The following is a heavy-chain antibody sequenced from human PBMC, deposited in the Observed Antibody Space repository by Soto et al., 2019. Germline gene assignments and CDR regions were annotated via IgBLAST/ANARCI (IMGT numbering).Heavy chain of an antibody. CDR3: ARGATVTQYDY. CDR1: GVSVRSGSFY. D-gene: IGHD4-17*01. V-gene: IGHV4-61*01. CDR2: GSYSGTT. J-gene: IGHJ4*02. Sequence: SETLSLTCTVSGVSVRSGSFYWAWIRQPPGKGLEWIGFGSYSGTTNYKPSLKCRVTISVDTSRSQISLKVSSLTAADTAVYYCARGATVTQYDYWGQGTLVTVSS.